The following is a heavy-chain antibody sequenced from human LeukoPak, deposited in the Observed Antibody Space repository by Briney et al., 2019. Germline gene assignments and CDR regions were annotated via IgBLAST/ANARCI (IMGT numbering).Heavy chain of an antibody. CDR3: ARVEKVSGDILTGYYSGGPHFDY. D-gene: IGHD3-9*01. V-gene: IGHV3-21*01. J-gene: IGHJ4*02. CDR1: GFTFSSYS. CDR2: ISSSSSYI. Sequence: PGGSLRLSCAASGFTFSSYSMNWVRQAPGKGLEWVSSISSSSSYIYYADSVKGRFTISRDNAKNSLYLQMNSLRAEDTAVYYCARVEKVSGDILTGYYSGGPHFDYWGQGTLVTVSS.